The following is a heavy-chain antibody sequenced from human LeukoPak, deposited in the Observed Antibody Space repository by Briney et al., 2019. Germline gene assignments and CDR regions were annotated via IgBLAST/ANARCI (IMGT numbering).Heavy chain of an antibody. CDR1: GGTFSSYA. Sequence: ASVKVSCKASGGTFSSYAISWVRQAPGQGLEWMGGIIPICGTANYAQKFQGRVTITADESTSTAYIELRSLRSEDTAVYYCAKDGDCSGGSCYDYWGQGTLVTVSS. D-gene: IGHD2-15*01. J-gene: IGHJ4*02. CDR3: AKDGDCSGGSCYDY. CDR2: IIPICGTA. V-gene: IGHV1-69*13.